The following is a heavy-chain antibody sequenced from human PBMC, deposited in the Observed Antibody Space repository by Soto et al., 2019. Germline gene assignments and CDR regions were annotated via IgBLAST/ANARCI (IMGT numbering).Heavy chain of an antibody. CDR2: INHSGST. CDR3: ARGRTYDILTGYPYYYGMDV. J-gene: IGHJ6*02. V-gene: IGHV4-34*01. D-gene: IGHD3-9*01. CDR1: GGSFSGYY. Sequence: SETLSLTCAVYGGSFSGYYWSWIRQPPGKGLEWIGEINHSGSTNYNPSLKSRVTISVDTSKNQFSLKLSSVTAADTAVYYCARGRTYDILTGYPYYYGMDVWGQGTTVTVSS.